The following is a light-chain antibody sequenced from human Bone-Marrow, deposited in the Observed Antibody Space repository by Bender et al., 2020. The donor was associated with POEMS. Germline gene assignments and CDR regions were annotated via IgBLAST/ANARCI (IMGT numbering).Light chain of an antibody. V-gene: IGLV2-14*02. CDR1: SSDVGGYSL. Sequence: QTTLTQPASVSGSPGQSITISCTGTSSDVGGYSLVSWYQQHPGKAPKLMIYDVTKRPSGVPDRFSGSKSGNTASLTISGLQAEDEADYYCSSYTSSTTLIFGGGTKVTVL. CDR2: DVT. CDR3: SSYTSSTTLI. J-gene: IGLJ2*01.